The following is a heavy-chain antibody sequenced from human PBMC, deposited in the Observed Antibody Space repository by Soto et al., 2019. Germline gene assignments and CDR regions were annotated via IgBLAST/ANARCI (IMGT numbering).Heavy chain of an antibody. Sequence: QVQLQESGPGLVKPSETLSLTCTVSGGSISSYYCSWIRQPPGKGLEWIGYIYSGSTNYNPSLKSRVNISVETSKNPFSLKLSSVTAADTAVSHCATSSSWGWFDPWGQGTLVTVSS. CDR3: ATSSSWGWFDP. CDR2: IYSGST. CDR1: GGSISSYY. J-gene: IGHJ5*02. D-gene: IGHD6-13*01. V-gene: IGHV4-59*08.